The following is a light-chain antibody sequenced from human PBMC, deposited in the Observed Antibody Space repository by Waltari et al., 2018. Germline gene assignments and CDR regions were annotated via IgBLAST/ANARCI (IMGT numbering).Light chain of an antibody. Sequence: EIVLTQSPATLSLSPGERATLSCRASQSVNSYLAWYQQKPGQAPRLLIDDASNRATGIPARFSGSGSGTDFTLTISSLEPEDFAVYYCQQRSNWPYTFGQGTQLEIK. CDR2: DAS. CDR3: QQRSNWPYT. J-gene: IGKJ2*01. CDR1: QSVNSY. V-gene: IGKV3-11*01.